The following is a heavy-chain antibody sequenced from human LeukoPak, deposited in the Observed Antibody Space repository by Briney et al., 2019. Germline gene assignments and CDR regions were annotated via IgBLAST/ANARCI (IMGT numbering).Heavy chain of an antibody. CDR2: IIPILGIA. J-gene: IGHJ4*02. D-gene: IGHD2-15*01. Sequence: PGGSLRLSCAASGGTFSSYAISWVRQAPGQGLEWMGRIIPILGIANYAQKFQGRVTITADKSTSTAYMELSSLRSEDTAVYYCARDGRYCSGGSCPYYFDYWGQGTLVTVSS. V-gene: IGHV1-69*04. CDR1: GGTFSSYA. CDR3: ARDGRYCSGGSCPYYFDY.